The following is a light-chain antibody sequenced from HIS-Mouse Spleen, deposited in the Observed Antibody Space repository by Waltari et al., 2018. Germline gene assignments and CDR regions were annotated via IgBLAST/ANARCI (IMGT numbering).Light chain of an antibody. V-gene: IGLV3-19*01. CDR1: SLRSYY. J-gene: IGLJ2*01. CDR2: GKN. Sequence: SSELTQDPAVSVALGQTVRITCQGDSLRSYYASWYQQKPGQAPVLVLYGKNNRPSGIPDRFSGSSSGNTASFTITGAQAEDEADYYCNSRDSSGNHVVFGGGTKLTVL. CDR3: NSRDSSGNHVV.